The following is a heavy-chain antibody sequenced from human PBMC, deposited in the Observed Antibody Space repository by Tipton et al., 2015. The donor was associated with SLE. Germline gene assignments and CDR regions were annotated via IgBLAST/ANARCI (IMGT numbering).Heavy chain of an antibody. CDR1: GYTFTSYY. J-gene: IGHJ4*02. D-gene: IGHD2-8*01. Sequence: QSGPEVKKPGASVKVSCKASGYTFTSYYMHWVRQAPGQGLEWMGWISAYNGNTNYAQKLQGRVTMTTDTSTSTAYMELRSLRSDDTAVYYCARGEIRVLMVYAFDYWGQGTLVTVSS. CDR2: ISAYNGNT. CDR3: ARGEIRVLMVYAFDY. V-gene: IGHV1-18*04.